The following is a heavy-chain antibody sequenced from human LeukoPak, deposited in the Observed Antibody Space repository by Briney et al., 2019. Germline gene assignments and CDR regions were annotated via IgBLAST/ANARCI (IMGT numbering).Heavy chain of an antibody. CDR2: ISSSSSTI. D-gene: IGHD2-15*01. J-gene: IGHJ6*02. V-gene: IGHV3-48*04. CDR1: GFTFSSYS. CDR3: ARVDFVVVVGPNAYGMDV. Sequence: GGSLRLSCAASGFTFSSYSMNWVRQAPGKGLEWVSYISSSSSTIYYADSVKGRFTISRDNAKNSLYLQMNSLRAEDTAVYYCARVDFVVVVGPNAYGMDVWGQGTTVTVSS.